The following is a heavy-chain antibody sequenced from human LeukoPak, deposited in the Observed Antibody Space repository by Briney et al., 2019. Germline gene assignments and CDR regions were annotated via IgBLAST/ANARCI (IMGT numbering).Heavy chain of an antibody. CDR3: ARREWELGGLGYFYHMDV. D-gene: IGHD1-26*01. V-gene: IGHV4-39*01. CDR1: GGSITSTTYY. Sequence: SETLSLTCAVSGGSITSTTYYWGWIRQPPGKGLEWIVRIHSNGNTYYNPSLESRVTISLDTYKNQFSLKLSSVAAADTAVYYCARREWELGGLGYFYHMDVSGKGTTVTVSS. CDR2: IHSNGNT. J-gene: IGHJ6*03.